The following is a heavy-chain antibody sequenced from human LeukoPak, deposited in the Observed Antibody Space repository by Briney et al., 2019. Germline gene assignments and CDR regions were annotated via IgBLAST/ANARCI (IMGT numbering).Heavy chain of an antibody. V-gene: IGHV3-48*03. CDR2: ISGSGSNI. D-gene: IGHD5-24*01. CDR1: GFTFSGYE. Sequence: QPGGFLRLSCAASGFTFSGYEINWVRQAPGKGLEWVSYISGSGSNIYYADSVKGRFTISRDNAKNSLYLQMNSLRAEDTAVYYCARESDGYNFDYWGQGTLVTVSS. J-gene: IGHJ4*02. CDR3: ARESDGYNFDY.